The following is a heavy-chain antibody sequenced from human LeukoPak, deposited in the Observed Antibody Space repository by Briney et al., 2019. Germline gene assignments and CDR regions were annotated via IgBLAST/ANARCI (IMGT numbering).Heavy chain of an antibody. V-gene: IGHV4-59*01. Sequence: PSETLSLTCAVYGGSFSGYYWSWIRQPPGKGLEWIGYIYYSGSTNYNPSLKSRVTISVDTSKNQFSLKLSSVTAADTAVYYCAREVEDSYGAFDIWGQGTMVTVSS. J-gene: IGHJ3*02. CDR3: AREVEDSYGAFDI. CDR1: GGSFSGYY. CDR2: IYYSGST. D-gene: IGHD3-16*01.